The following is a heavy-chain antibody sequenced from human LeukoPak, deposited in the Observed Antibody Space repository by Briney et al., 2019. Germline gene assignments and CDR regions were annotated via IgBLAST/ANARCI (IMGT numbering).Heavy chain of an antibody. V-gene: IGHV1-2*02. D-gene: IGHD6-19*01. CDR2: INPNSGGT. J-gene: IGHJ5*02. CDR1: GYTFTGYY. CDR3: AREAPVAGTSFDP. Sequence: GASVKVSCKASGYTFTGYYMHWVRQAPGQGLEWMGWINPNSGGTNYAQRFQGRVTMTRDTSISTAYMELSRPRSDDTAVYYCAREAPVAGTSFDPWGQGTLVTVSS.